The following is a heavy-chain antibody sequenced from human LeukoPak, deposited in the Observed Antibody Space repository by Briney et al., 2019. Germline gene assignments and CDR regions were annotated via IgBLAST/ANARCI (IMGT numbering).Heavy chain of an antibody. CDR3: ARHVRYYDSSGFAFDY. V-gene: IGHV4-4*02. Sequence: PSETLSLTCAVSGGSISSSNWWSWVRQPPGKGLEWIGEIYHSGSTYYNPSLKSRVTISVDPSKNRFSLKLSSVTAADTAVYYCARHVRYYDSSGFAFDYWGQGTLVTVSS. J-gene: IGHJ4*02. CDR2: IYHSGST. CDR1: GGSISSSNW. D-gene: IGHD3-22*01.